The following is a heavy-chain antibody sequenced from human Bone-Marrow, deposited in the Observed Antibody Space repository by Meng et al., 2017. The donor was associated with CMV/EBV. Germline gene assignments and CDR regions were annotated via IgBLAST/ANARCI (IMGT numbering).Heavy chain of an antibody. CDR1: GVTFSTYN. Sequence: GESLKISCAASGVTFSTYNRNWVRQAPGKGLECVSSISSIGNFIYYADSVKGRFTISRDNAKNSLYLRMNNLRAEDTAVYYCARAPRGSGSLMARYWGQGTLVTVSS. V-gene: IGHV3-21*01. CDR2: ISSIGNFI. J-gene: IGHJ4*02. D-gene: IGHD1-26*01. CDR3: ARAPRGSGSLMARY.